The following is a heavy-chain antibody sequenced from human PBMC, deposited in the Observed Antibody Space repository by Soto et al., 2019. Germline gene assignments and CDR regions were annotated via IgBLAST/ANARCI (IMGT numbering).Heavy chain of an antibody. J-gene: IGHJ6*02. CDR2: INFDGSSK. Sequence: QVHLVESGGGAVQAGRSLRVSCATSGFIFSAYAMHWVRQAPGKGLEWVAFINFDGSSKFYGDSVKGRFTVSRDNSKNPLFLQLNSLRGEDTAVYYCARCKQKVIHCAMDVWGQGATVTVTS. CDR1: GFIFSAYA. CDR3: ARCKQKVIHCAMDV. D-gene: IGHD2-21*01. V-gene: IGHV3-33*01.